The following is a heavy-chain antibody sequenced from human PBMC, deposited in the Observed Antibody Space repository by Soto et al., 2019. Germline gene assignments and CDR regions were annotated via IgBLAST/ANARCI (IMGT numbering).Heavy chain of an antibody. D-gene: IGHD2-2*01. Sequence: QVQLQESGPGLVKPSETLSLTCTVSGGSISSYYWSWIRQPPGKGLEWIGYIYYSGSTNYNPSLKSRVSISVDPSKSQFSLKLSSVTAADTAVYYCARGAERVAMPSGYWGQGTLVTVSS. CDR2: IYYSGST. J-gene: IGHJ4*02. CDR1: GGSISSYY. V-gene: IGHV4-59*01. CDR3: ARGAERVAMPSGY.